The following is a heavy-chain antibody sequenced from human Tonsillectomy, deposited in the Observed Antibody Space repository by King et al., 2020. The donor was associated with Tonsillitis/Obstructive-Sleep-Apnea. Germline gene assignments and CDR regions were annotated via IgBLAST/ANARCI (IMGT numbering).Heavy chain of an antibody. Sequence: LPLQESGPGLVKPSETLSLTCTVSGGSISSSSYYWGWIRQPPGKGLEWIGSIYYSGSTYYNPSLKSRVTISVDTSKNQFSLKLSSVTAADTAVYYCARTGPTTVTRGRDAFDIWGQGTMVTVSS. CDR2: IYYSGST. CDR3: ARTGPTTVTRGRDAFDI. CDR1: GGSISSSSYY. V-gene: IGHV4-39*01. J-gene: IGHJ3*02. D-gene: IGHD4-17*01.